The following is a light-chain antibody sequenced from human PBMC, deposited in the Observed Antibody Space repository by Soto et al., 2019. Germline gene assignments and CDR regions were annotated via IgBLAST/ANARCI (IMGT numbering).Light chain of an antibody. V-gene: IGKV3-15*01. Sequence: EMVMTQSPATLSVSPGERATLSCRASQSVSSNLAWYQQKPGQAPRLLIYGASTRAPGIPARFSGSGSGTEFTLTISSLQSEDFAVYFCHQYENWPKTFGQGTKVDIK. J-gene: IGKJ1*01. CDR1: QSVSSN. CDR2: GAS. CDR3: HQYENWPKT.